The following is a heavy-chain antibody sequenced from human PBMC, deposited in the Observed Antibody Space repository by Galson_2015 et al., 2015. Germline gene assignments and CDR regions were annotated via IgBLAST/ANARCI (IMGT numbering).Heavy chain of an antibody. Sequence: SVKVAGKASGDSFTAYYIHWVRQAPGQGLEWMGCIKPNSGATKYGQKFQGWVTMTRDTSISTAYMELSRLKSDDTATYYCAREWIAGPTTGEYDYAMDVWGQGTPVTVSS. J-gene: IGHJ6*02. CDR1: GDSFTAYY. D-gene: IGHD1-26*01. CDR2: IKPNSGAT. V-gene: IGHV1-2*04. CDR3: AREWIAGPTTGEYDYAMDV.